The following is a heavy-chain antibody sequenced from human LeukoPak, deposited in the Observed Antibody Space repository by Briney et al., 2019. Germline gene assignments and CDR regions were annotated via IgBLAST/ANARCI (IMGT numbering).Heavy chain of an antibody. Sequence: PSETLSLTCAVYGGSFSGYYWSWIRQPQGKGLEWIGEINHSGSTNYNPSLKSRVTISVDTSKNQFSLNLSSVTAADTAVYYCARVRGWVQLYFPGIGYYMVVWGKGTTVTVSS. CDR3: ARVRGWVQLYFPGIGYYMVV. J-gene: IGHJ6*03. CDR1: GGSFSGYY. D-gene: IGHD5-24*01. CDR2: INHSGST. V-gene: IGHV4-34*01.